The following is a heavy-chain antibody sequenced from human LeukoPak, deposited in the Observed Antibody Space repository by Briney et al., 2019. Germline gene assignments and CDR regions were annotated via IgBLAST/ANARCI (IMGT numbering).Heavy chain of an antibody. Sequence: ASVKVSCKASGYTFTGYYMHWVRQAPGQGLQWMGWINPNSGGTNYAQKFQGRVTMTRDTSISTAYMELSRLRSDDTAVYYCARDAGYYSRLYYFDYWGQGTLVTVPS. CDR1: GYTFTGYY. D-gene: IGHD2-15*01. J-gene: IGHJ4*02. CDR2: INPNSGGT. V-gene: IGHV1-2*02. CDR3: ARDAGYYSRLYYFDY.